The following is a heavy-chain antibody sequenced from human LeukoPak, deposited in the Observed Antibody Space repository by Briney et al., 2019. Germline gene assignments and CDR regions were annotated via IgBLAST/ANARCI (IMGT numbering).Heavy chain of an antibody. CDR2: INPNSGGT. CDR1: GYTFTGYY. CDR3: ARDDGGWFDP. Sequence: EASVKVSCEASGYTFTGYYMHWVRQAPGQGLEWMGWINPNSGGTNYAQKFQGRVTMTRDTSISTAYMELSRLGSDDTAVYYCARDDGGWFDPWGQGTLVTVSS. D-gene: IGHD3-3*01. V-gene: IGHV1-2*02. J-gene: IGHJ5*02.